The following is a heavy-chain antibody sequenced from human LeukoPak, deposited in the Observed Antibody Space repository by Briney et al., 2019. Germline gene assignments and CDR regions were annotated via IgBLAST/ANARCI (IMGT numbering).Heavy chain of an antibody. Sequence: HPGGSLRLSCAASGFTFSSYAMSWVRQAPGKGLEWVSAISGSGGSPYYADSVKGRFTISRDNSKRMMYLQMNSLRAEDTAVYYCAKMTPISGRPREGFDYWGQGTLVTVSS. D-gene: IGHD1-26*01. J-gene: IGHJ4*02. CDR2: ISGSGGSP. CDR3: AKMTPISGRPREGFDY. V-gene: IGHV3-23*01. CDR1: GFTFSSYA.